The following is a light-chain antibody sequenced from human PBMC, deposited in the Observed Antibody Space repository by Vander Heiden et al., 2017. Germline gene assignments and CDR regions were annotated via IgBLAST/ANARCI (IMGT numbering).Light chain of an antibody. CDR2: VGS. V-gene: IGKV2-28*01. J-gene: IGKJ2*01. Sequence: DIVVTQSPLSLAVTPGEPASISCRSSQSLLHTNGYHYLDWYLQRAGQSPQLLIYVGSYRDPGVPERFSASGSGTDFSLTISRVEAEDVGVYDCMQALQTPHTCGQGTKLEI. CDR1: QSLLHTNGYHY. CDR3: MQALQTPHT.